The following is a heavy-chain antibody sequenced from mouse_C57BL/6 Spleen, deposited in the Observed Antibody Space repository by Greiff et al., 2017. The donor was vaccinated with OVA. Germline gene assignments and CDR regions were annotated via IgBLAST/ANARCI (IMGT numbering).Heavy chain of an antibody. CDR2: ISDGGSYT. J-gene: IGHJ3*01. CDR3: ATPIYDGYYGSFAY. V-gene: IGHV5-4*03. D-gene: IGHD2-3*01. Sequence: EVKLVESGGGLVKPGGSLKLSCAASGFTFSSYAMSWVRQTPEKRLEWVATISDGGSYTYYPDNVKGRFTISRDNAKNNLYLQMSHLKSEDTAMYYCATPIYDGYYGSFAYWGQGTLVTVSA. CDR1: GFTFSSYA.